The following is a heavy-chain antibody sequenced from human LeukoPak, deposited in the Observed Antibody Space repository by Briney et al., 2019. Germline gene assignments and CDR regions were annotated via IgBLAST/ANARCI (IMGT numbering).Heavy chain of an antibody. J-gene: IGHJ5*02. V-gene: IGHV4-59*01. CDR1: GCSISSYY. CDR3: AREDYNILTGSGDNWIDP. Sequence: SETLSLTCIVSGCSISSYYWSWIRQSPGKGLEWIGYIYDSGSTNYNPSLKSRVTISVDTSRSQFSLKLSSVTAADTAVYYCAREDYNILTGSGDNWIDPWGQGTLVTVSS. D-gene: IGHD3-9*01. CDR2: IYDSGST.